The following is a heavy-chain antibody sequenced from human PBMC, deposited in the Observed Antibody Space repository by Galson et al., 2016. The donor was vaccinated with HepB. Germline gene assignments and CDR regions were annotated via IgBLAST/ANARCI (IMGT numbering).Heavy chain of an antibody. CDR2: IKQDGSEK. D-gene: IGHD3-16*01. Sequence: SLRLSCAASGFTFGSYWMSWIRQAPGSGLEWVANIKQDGSEKGYVDSVEGRFTISRDNAKNSLYLQMNSLRGEDTGVYYCTREGHGGFDYWGQGTLVIVSS. V-gene: IGHV3-7*01. J-gene: IGHJ4*02. CDR3: TREGHGGFDY. CDR1: GFTFGSYW.